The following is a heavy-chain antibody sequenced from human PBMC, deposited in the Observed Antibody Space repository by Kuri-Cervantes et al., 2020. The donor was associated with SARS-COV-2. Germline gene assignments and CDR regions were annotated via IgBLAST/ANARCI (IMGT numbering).Heavy chain of an antibody. CDR1: GFTFSTYS. J-gene: IGHJ4*02. V-gene: IGHV3-64*04. Sequence: GGSLRLSCSASGFTFSTYSMHWVRQAPGTGLEYVSAITGYGDRTYSTDSVKGRFSISRDNSKNTVYLQMSSLRVEDTAVYFCARAPSGSPTEFWGQGTLVTVSS. D-gene: IGHD1-26*01. CDR2: ITGYGDRT. CDR3: ARAPSGSPTEF.